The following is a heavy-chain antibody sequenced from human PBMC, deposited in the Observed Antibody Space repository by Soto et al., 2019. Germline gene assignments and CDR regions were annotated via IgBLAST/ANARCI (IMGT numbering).Heavy chain of an antibody. CDR3: ATRIGNIGWYWLDT. D-gene: IGHD6-19*01. CDR1: GFTFSSSA. CDR2: IVLGNGNT. J-gene: IGHJ5*02. Sequence: GKVSCKASGFTFSSSAVQWVRQARGQPLEWMGWIVLGNGNTNYAQKFQQRVTITRDMSTSTAYMEVRSLTYEDTAVYYCATRIGNIGWYWLDTWGQGTLVTVSS. V-gene: IGHV1-58*01.